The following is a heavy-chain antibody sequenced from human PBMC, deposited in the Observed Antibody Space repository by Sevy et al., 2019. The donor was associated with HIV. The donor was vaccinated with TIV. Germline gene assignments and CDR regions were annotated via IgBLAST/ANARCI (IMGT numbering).Heavy chain of an antibody. CDR2: ISAPNGDT. Sequence: ASVKVSCKASGYTFTSYGITWVRQAPGQGLEWMGWISAPNGDTNYAQRLQGRVTMTTDTSTSTAYMELRSLRSDDTAVYYCARAYCSGGRCYSLAYWGQGTLVTVSS. J-gene: IGHJ4*02. CDR3: ARAYCSGGRCYSLAY. V-gene: IGHV1-18*01. D-gene: IGHD2-15*01. CDR1: GYTFTSYG.